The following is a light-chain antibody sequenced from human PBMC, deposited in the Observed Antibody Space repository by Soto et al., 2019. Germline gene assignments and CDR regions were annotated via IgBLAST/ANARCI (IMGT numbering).Light chain of an antibody. Sequence: EILMTHSPVTLSVAPGERATLSCRASQSVTSNLGWYQHKPGQSPRLLIYGAFTRDTGIPSRFSGSGSGTEFTLNIRSLQSEDFAVYYCQQYNNWPLTFGGGTKVEIK. CDR1: QSVTSN. CDR3: QQYNNWPLT. CDR2: GAF. J-gene: IGKJ4*01. V-gene: IGKV3-15*01.